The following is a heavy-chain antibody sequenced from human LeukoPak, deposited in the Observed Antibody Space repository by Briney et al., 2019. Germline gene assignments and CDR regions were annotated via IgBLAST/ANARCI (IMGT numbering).Heavy chain of an antibody. CDR2: INPNSGGT. Sequence: ASVKVSCKSSGYIFTAYYIHWVRQAPGQGPEWMGCINPNSGGTNYAQRFQGRVSMTTGTSLTTTYMEVSRLRSDDTAIYYCARSSSSWYIDYWGQGALVTVSS. D-gene: IGHD6-13*01. J-gene: IGHJ4*02. CDR3: ARSSSSWYIDY. V-gene: IGHV1-2*02. CDR1: GYIFTAYY.